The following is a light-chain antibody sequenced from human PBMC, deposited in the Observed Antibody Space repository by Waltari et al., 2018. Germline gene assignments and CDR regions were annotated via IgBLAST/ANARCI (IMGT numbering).Light chain of an antibody. CDR3: SSYRSSSTLVV. V-gene: IGLV2-14*03. J-gene: IGLJ2*01. CDR2: DVT. Sequence: TVPKLLIYDVTNRPSGVSNRFSGSKSGSTASLTISGLQAEDEADYYCSSYRSSSTLVVFGGGTKLIVL.